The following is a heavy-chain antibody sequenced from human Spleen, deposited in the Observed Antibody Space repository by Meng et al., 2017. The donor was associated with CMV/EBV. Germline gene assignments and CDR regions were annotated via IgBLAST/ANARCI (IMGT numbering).Heavy chain of an antibody. CDR1: GFTFSSYA. Sequence: GESLKISCAASGFTFSSYAMNWVRQAPGKGLDWVSVIYSGGSSVYYTDSVKGRFTISRDNSKNTLYLQMNSLRAEDTAVYYCARDYIVLVPTTKTYHYSGMDVWGQGTTVTVSS. J-gene: IGHJ6*02. V-gene: IGHV3-23*03. CDR3: ARDYIVLVPTTKTYHYSGMDV. D-gene: IGHD2-2*01. CDR2: IYSGGSSV.